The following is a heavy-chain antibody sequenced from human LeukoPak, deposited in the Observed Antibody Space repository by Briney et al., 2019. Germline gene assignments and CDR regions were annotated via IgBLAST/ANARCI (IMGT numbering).Heavy chain of an antibody. CDR3: ATDFYDST. CDR2: IRSNSDGGTI. CDR1: GFTFSNAW. V-gene: IGHV3-15*07. J-gene: IGHJ5*02. D-gene: IGHD3-22*01. Sequence: GGSLRLSCATSGFTFSNAWMNWVRQAPGKGLERVGRIRSNSDGGTIDYAAPVKGRFTLSRDDSKTTLYLQMNSLQTEDTAVYYCATDFYDSTWGQGTLVTVSS.